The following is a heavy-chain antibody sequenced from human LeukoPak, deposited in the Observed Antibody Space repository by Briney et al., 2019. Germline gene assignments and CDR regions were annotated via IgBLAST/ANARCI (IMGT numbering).Heavy chain of an antibody. CDR3: AREIGYTSGRGIDY. CDR1: GSPFTGNN. Sequence: GASVKVSCKASGSPFTGNNMHWVRRAPGQGLEWMGRINPNTGGTNYSQKFQGRVTFTSDTSISTAYMEVSRLRSDDTAVYYCAREIGYTSGRGIDYWGQGTLVTVSS. D-gene: IGHD6-19*01. CDR2: INPNTGGT. J-gene: IGHJ4*02. V-gene: IGHV1-2*06.